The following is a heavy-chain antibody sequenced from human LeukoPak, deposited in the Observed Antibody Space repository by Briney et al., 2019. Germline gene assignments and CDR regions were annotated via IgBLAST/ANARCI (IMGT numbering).Heavy chain of an antibody. CDR3: ARDNGYGDPFDY. CDR2: INHSGST. J-gene: IGHJ4*02. Sequence: PSETLSLTCAVYGGSFSGYYWSWIRQPPGKGLEWIGEINHSGSTNYNPSLKSRVTISVDTSKNQFSLKLSSVTAADTAVYYCARDNGYGDPFDYWGQGILVTVSS. CDR1: GGSFSGYY. D-gene: IGHD4-17*01. V-gene: IGHV4-34*01.